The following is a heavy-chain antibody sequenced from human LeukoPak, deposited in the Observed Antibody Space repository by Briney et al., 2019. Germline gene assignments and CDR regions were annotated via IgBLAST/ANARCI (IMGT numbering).Heavy chain of an antibody. CDR1: GFRWSSNW. V-gene: IGHV3-7*01. CDR3: AREGPSVTPYY. Sequence: GGTLRLSCAGSGFRWSSNWMSWVRQAPGQGLEWLANIKKDVSEKDYVDSVNGRFTIAKDNTKNSFYLQMNSLRAEDTAVYYSAREGPSVTPYYWGQGTLVTVSS. CDR2: IKKDVSEK. D-gene: IGHD4-17*01. J-gene: IGHJ4*02.